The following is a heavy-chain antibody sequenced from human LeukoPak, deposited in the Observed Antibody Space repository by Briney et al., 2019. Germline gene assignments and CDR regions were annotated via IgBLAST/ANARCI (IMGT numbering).Heavy chain of an antibody. V-gene: IGHV1-2*02. CDR3: AVIDGVLGELSNLDAFDI. Sequence: ASVKVSCKASGYTFTGYYMHWVRQAPGQGLEGMGWINPNSGGTNYAQKFQGRVTMTRDTSISTAYMELSRLRSDDTAVYYCAVIDGVLGELSNLDAFDIWGQGTMVTVSS. CDR2: INPNSGGT. J-gene: IGHJ3*02. CDR1: GYTFTGYY. D-gene: IGHD3-10*01.